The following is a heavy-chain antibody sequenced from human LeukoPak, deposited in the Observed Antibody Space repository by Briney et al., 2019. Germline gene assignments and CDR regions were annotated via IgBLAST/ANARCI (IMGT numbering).Heavy chain of an antibody. J-gene: IGHJ4*02. CDR1: GYTFTCYY. D-gene: IGHD6-19*01. Sequence: GASVKVSCKASGYTFTCYYMHWVRQAHGQGLEWMGWINPNSGGTNYAQKFQGRVTITRDRCISKAYMELSRLRSDHTAVYYVSRALGAVAGFEGGYWGQGTLVTVSS. CDR2: INPNSGGT. CDR3: SRALGAVAGFEGGY. V-gene: IGHV1-2*02.